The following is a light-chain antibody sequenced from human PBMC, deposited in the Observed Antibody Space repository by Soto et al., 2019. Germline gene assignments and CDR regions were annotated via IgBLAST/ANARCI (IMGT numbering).Light chain of an antibody. CDR1: QSLLHSNGYNY. J-gene: IGKJ2*01. V-gene: IGKV2-28*01. CDR3: MQALQTPYT. CDR2: LGS. Sequence: DIVMTQSPLSLPVTPGEPASISCRSSQSLLHSNGYNYLDWYLQKPGQSPQLLIYLGSNRASGVPDRFGGSGSGTEFTLKISRVEAEDVGVYYCMQALQTPYTFGQGTKLEIK.